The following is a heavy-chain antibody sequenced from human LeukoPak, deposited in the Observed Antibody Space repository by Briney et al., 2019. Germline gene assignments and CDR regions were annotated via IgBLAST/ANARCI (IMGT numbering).Heavy chain of an antibody. J-gene: IGHJ3*02. CDR3: AREGWDLNALDI. D-gene: IGHD1-26*01. CDR1: GFTFSDYY. Sequence: GGSLRLSCVASGFTFSDYYMSWIRQAPGKGLEWVSYISRSDTIYYADSVKGRFTISRDNAKNSLYLQMDSLRAEDSAIYYCAREGWDLNALDIWGQGTMVTVSP. V-gene: IGHV3-11*04. CDR2: ISRSDTI.